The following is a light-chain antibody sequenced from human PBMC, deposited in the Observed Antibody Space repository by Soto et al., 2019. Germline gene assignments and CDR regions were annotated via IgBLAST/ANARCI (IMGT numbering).Light chain of an antibody. Sequence: QSALTQPASVSGSPGQSITISCTGTSSDVGAYNYVSWYQQHPAKAPKLMIYEVSNRPSGVSNRFSGSKSGNTASLTISGLQAEDEADYYCISYTSTNTRVFGGGTKLTVL. CDR3: ISYTSTNTRV. V-gene: IGLV2-14*01. J-gene: IGLJ3*02. CDR2: EVS. CDR1: SSDVGAYNY.